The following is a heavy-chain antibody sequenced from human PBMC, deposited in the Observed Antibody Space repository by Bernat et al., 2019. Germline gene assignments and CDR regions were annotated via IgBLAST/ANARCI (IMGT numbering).Heavy chain of an antibody. D-gene: IGHD4-17*01. CDR2: IKQDGSEK. CDR1: GFTFSSYW. CDR3: ARGADYGYYFDY. V-gene: IGHV3-7*04. Sequence: EVQLVESGGGLVQPGGSPRLSCAASGFTFSSYWMSWVRQAPGKGLEWVANIKQDGSEKYYVDSVKGRFTISRDNAKNSLYLLMNSLRAEDTAVYYCARGADYGYYFDYWGQGTLVTVSS. J-gene: IGHJ4*02.